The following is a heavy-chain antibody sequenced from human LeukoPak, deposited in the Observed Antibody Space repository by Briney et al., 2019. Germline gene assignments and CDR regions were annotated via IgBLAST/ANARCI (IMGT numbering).Heavy chain of an antibody. J-gene: IGHJ3*02. CDR1: GGSISSGSYY. V-gene: IGHV4-61*02. Sequence: SQTLSLTCTVSGGSISSGSYYWSWIRQPAGKGLEWIGRIYTSGSTNYNPSLKSRVTISLNTSKNQFSLKLSSETAADTAMYYCARRATTGLRTFDIWGQGTMVTVSS. CDR3: ARRATTGLRTFDI. D-gene: IGHD1-26*01. CDR2: IYTSGST.